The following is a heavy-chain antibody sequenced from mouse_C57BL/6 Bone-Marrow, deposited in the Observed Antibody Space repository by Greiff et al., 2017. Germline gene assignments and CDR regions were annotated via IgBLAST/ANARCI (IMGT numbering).Heavy chain of an antibody. CDR3: ARDTTVVAPFDY. D-gene: IGHD1-1*01. J-gene: IGHJ2*01. V-gene: IGHV1-64*01. CDR2: IHPNSGST. CDR1: GYTFTSYW. Sequence: QVQLQQPGAELVKPGASVKLSCKASGYTFTSYWMHWVQQRPGKGLEWIGMIHPNSGSTNYNEKLKSKATLTVDKTCSTSYMQLSSLTSEDSAFYYCARDTTVVAPFDYWGQGTTLTVSS.